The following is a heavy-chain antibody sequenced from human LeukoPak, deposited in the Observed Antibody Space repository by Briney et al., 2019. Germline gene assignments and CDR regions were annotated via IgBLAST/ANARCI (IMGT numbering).Heavy chain of an antibody. CDR1: GFTFSSYN. V-gene: IGHV3-48*01. CDR2: ISSSRSII. Sequence: GGSLRLSCAASGFTFSSYNMNWVRQAPGKGLEGVADISSSRSIINYADSVRGRFTISRDNAKKSLYLQMNSLRAEDTAVYYCARDAEYSSSRFLDYWGQGTLVTVSS. CDR3: ARDAEYSSSRFLDY. D-gene: IGHD6-6*01. J-gene: IGHJ4*02.